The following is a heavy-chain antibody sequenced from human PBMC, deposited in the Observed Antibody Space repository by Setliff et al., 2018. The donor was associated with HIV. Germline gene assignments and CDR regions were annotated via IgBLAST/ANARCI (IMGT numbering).Heavy chain of an antibody. D-gene: IGHD1-20*01. CDR2: MNPNSGNT. CDR3: ARFPVLGGMDV. CDR1: EYTFTNYY. Sequence: ASVKVSCKTSEYTFTNYYIHWVRQATGQGLEWMGWMNPNSGNTGYAQKFQGRVTMTRNTSISTAYMAPSSLRSEDTAVYYCARFPVLGGMDVWGQGTTVTVSS. J-gene: IGHJ6*02. V-gene: IGHV1-8*02.